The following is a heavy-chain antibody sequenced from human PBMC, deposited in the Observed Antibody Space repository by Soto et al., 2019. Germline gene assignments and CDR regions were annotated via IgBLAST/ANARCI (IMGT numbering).Heavy chain of an antibody. CDR1: GGSISSGGYY. V-gene: IGHV4-30-4*01. CDR3: ARDKITGLFDY. CDR2: IYYSGST. Sequence: PSETLSLTCTVSGGSISSGGYYWSWIRQPPGKGLEWIGYIYYSGSTYYNPSPKSRVTISVDTSKNQFSLKLTSVTAADTAVYYCARDKITGLFDYWGQGTLVTVSS. D-gene: IGHD2-8*02. J-gene: IGHJ4*02.